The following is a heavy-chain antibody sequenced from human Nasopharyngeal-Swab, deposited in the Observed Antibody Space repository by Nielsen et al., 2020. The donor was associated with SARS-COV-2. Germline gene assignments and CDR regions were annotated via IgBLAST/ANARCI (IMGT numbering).Heavy chain of an antibody. Sequence: SETLSLTCTVSGYSISSGYYWGWIRQPPGKALEWIASIYHSGNTYYNPSLKSRVTTSVDTSKNQFSLKLNSVTAADTALYFCVHLWLPGFWGQGTLVTVSS. J-gene: IGHJ4*02. CDR1: GYSISSGYY. CDR2: IYHSGNT. D-gene: IGHD2-21*01. V-gene: IGHV4-38-2*02. CDR3: VHLWLPGF.